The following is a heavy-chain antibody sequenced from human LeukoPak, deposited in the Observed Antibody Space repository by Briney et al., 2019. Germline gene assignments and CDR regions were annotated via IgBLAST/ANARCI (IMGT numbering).Heavy chain of an antibody. CDR2: INHSGST. CDR3: ARFGFSDSSGYYYPYQIRHFDY. CDR1: GGSFSGYY. V-gene: IGHV4-34*01. J-gene: IGHJ4*02. D-gene: IGHD3-22*01. Sequence: SETLSLTCAVYGGSFSGYYWSWIRQPPGKGLEWIGEINHSGSTNYNPSLKSRVTISVDTSKNQFSLKLSSVTAADTAVYYCARFGFSDSSGYYYPYQIRHFDYWGQGTLVTVSS.